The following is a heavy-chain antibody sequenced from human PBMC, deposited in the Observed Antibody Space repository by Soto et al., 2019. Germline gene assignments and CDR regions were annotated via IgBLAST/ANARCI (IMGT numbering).Heavy chain of an antibody. CDR3: ARGLHSLFDY. J-gene: IGHJ4*02. CDR1: VFTFSNYG. CDR2: IWYDGNNK. V-gene: IGHV3-33*01. Sequence: WWSLRLSCSASVFTFSNYGMHWGRQAPGKGLEWVAVIWYDGNNKYYADSVKGRFTISRDNSNNTLYVQMTSLRAEDTAVYYCARGLHSLFDYWGQGTLVTVSS. D-gene: IGHD2-21*01.